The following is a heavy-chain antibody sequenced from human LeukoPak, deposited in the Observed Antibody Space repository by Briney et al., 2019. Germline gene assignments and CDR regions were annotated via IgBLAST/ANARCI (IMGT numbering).Heavy chain of an antibody. CDR1: GGSFSGYY. D-gene: IGHD3-22*01. V-gene: IGHV4-34*01. CDR2: INHSGST. Sequence: PSETLSLTCAVSGGSFSGYYWSWIRQPPGKGLEWIGEINHSGSTNYNPSLKSRVTISVDTSKNQFSLKLSSVTAADTAAYYCARGPSDSSGYYYDSAEYFQHWGQGTLVTVSS. CDR3: ARGPSDSSGYYYDSAEYFQH. J-gene: IGHJ1*01.